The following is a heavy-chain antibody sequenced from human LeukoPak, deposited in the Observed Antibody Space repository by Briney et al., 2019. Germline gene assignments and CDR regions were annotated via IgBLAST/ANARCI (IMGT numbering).Heavy chain of an antibody. CDR1: GYTFTSNH. D-gene: IGHD6-13*01. CDR3: AKLAASETGEGS. V-gene: IGHV1-46*01. Sequence: ASVKISCKASGYTFTSNHIHCVRQAPGQGLEWMGVINPSGDSTSYARKFQGRVTMTRDTSTSTVYIELSSLRSEDTAIYYCAKLAASETGEGSWGQGTLVTVSS. J-gene: IGHJ5*02. CDR2: INPSGDST.